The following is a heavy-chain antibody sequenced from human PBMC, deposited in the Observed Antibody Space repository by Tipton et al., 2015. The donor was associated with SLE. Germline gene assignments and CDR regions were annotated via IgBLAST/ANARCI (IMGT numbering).Heavy chain of an antibody. CDR1: GFTFSSYW. CDR2: INSDGSST. D-gene: IGHD2-2*01. J-gene: IGHJ3*01. CDR3: ARSGGDCSSASCYDLSFDV. Sequence: AVSGFTFSSYWIHWVRQAPGKGLVWVSRINSDGSSTTYADSVKGRFTISRDNTKNTLYLQMNSLRAEDTAVYYCARSGGDCSSASCYDLSFDVWGQGTTVTVAS. V-gene: IGHV3-74*01.